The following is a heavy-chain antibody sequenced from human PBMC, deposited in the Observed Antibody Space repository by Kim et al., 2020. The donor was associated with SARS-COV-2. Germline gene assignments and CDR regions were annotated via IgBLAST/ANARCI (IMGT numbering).Heavy chain of an antibody. CDR2: ISAGSNT. D-gene: IGHD1-20*01. CDR3: AKARSNNWNVCFDY. Sequence: GGSLRLSCAASGFTFNNYVMNWVRQAPSKGLEWVSAISAGSNTYYADSVKGRFTVSRDNSKYTLYLQMNSLRAEDTAVYYCAKARSNNWNVCFDYWGQGTLVTVSS. J-gene: IGHJ4*02. V-gene: IGHV3-23*01. CDR1: GFTFNNYV.